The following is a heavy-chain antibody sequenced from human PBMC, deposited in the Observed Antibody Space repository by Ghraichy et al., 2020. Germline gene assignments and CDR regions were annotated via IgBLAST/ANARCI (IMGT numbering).Heavy chain of an antibody. V-gene: IGHV3-66*02. Sequence: GESLNISCAASGFTVSSNYMTWVRQAPGKGLEWVSVLYSGGGTHYADSVRGRFTVSRDNSKNTLYLQMNSLRAEDTAVYYCVGGIAVALDYWGQGTLVTVSS. J-gene: IGHJ4*02. CDR1: GFTVSSNY. CDR2: LYSGGGT. D-gene: IGHD6-19*01. CDR3: VGGIAVALDY.